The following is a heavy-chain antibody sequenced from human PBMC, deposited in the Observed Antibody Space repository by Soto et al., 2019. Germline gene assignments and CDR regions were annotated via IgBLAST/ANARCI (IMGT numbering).Heavy chain of an antibody. CDR1: GCSISRSSYY. J-gene: IGHJ4*02. D-gene: IGHD6-13*01. CDR2: IYYSGST. Sequence: SETLSLTRPVSGCSISRSSYYRGWIRPPPGKGLEWIGSIYYSGSTYYNPSLKSRVTISVDTSKNQFSLKLSSVTAADTAVYYCARQQIPAGIAAAGMDYWGQGTLVTVSS. CDR3: ARQQIPAGIAAAGMDY. V-gene: IGHV4-39*01.